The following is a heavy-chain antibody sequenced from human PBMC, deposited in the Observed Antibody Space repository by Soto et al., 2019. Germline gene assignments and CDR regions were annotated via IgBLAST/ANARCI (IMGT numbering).Heavy chain of an antibody. V-gene: IGHV1-3*01. CDR2: INAGNGNT. CDR3: ARTYGSGKFSAFDI. Sequence: QVQLVQSGAEVKKPGASVKVSCKASGYTFTSYTMHWVRQAPGQRLEWMGWINAGNGNTKYSQKFQGRVTITRDTSASTAYMELSSLRSEDTAVYYCARTYGSGKFSAFDIWGQGTMVTVSS. J-gene: IGHJ3*02. CDR1: GYTFTSYT. D-gene: IGHD3-10*01.